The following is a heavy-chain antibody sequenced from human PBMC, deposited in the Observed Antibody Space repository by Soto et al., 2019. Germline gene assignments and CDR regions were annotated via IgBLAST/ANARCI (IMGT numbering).Heavy chain of an antibody. CDR3: AKNYYTSYYYGMDV. V-gene: IGHV3-23*01. D-gene: IGHD3-22*01. CDR2: ISSSVNAT. CDR1: GFTFSTYA. J-gene: IGHJ6*02. Sequence: GGSLRLSCAASGFTFSTYAMSWVRQAPGKGLEWVSSISSSVNATHYTDSVKGRFTISRDDSKNTVYLQMNSLRAEDTAVYYCAKNYYTSYYYGMDVWGQGTTVTVSS.